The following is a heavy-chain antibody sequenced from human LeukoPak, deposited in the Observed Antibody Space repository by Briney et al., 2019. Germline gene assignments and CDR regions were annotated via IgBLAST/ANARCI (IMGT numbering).Heavy chain of an antibody. CDR1: GFSVRDHY. D-gene: IGHD3-3*01. CDR3: AKEGSGHYDFWSGYPYYYYYYMDV. J-gene: IGHJ6*03. V-gene: IGHV3-53*01. Sequence: GGSLRLSCAASGFSVRDHYMNWVRQAPGKGLEWVSVFYSGGSTYYTDSVQGRFTISRDHAKNTLYLQMNSLRAEDTAVYYCAKEGSGHYDFWSGYPYYYYYYMDVWGKGTTVTVSS. CDR2: FYSGGST.